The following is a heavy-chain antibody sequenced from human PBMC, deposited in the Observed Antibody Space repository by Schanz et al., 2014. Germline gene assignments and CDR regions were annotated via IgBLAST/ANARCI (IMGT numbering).Heavy chain of an antibody. CDR1: GFTFSAFG. CDR3: ARDPSGSYGWFDP. CDR2: IAYDGSRK. J-gene: IGHJ5*02. Sequence: HVQLVESGGGVVQPGGSLRLSCAASGFTFSAFGMHWVRQAPGKGLDWVAFIAYDGSRKYYGDSVRGRFTISRDNSKNTLYLQMNSLRAEDTAVYYCARDPSGSYGWFDPWGQGTLVTVSS. V-gene: IGHV3-30*02. D-gene: IGHD1-26*01.